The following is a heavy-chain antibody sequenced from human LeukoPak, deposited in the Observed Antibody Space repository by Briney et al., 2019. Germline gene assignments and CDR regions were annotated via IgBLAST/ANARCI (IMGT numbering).Heavy chain of an antibody. Sequence: SETLSLTCTVSGGSISGYYWSWIRQPPGKGLEWIGEINHSGSTNYNPSLKSRVTISVDTSKNQFSLKLSSVTAADTAVYYCARHNNDSSGYRFDYWGQGTLVTVSS. CDR3: ARHNNDSSGYRFDY. J-gene: IGHJ4*02. CDR1: GGSISGYY. V-gene: IGHV4-34*01. D-gene: IGHD3-22*01. CDR2: INHSGST.